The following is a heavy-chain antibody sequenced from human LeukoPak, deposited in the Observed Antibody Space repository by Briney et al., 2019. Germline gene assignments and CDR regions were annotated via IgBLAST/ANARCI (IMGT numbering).Heavy chain of an antibody. D-gene: IGHD6-13*01. CDR1: GGSISSSNW. Sequence: SETLSLTCAVSGGSISSSNWWNWVRQPPGKGLEWIGEVHHSGTINYNPSLKSRVTISVDKSKNQFSVKLSSVTAADTAVYYCARGDDSASWLVDHWGQGTLVTVSS. V-gene: IGHV4-4*02. CDR3: ARGDDSASWLVDH. CDR2: VHHSGTI. J-gene: IGHJ4*02.